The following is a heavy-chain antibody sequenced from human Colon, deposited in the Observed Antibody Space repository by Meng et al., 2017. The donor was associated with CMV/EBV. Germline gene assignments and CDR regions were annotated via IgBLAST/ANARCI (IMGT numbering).Heavy chain of an antibody. CDR1: GSSFSNSW. D-gene: IGHD5/OR15-5a*01. V-gene: IGHV3-7*01. J-gene: IGHJ4*02. Sequence: GESLKISCAASGSSFSNSWMIWVRRAPGKGLEWVANINRDGSEKNYVDSVKGRFTVSRDNVKNSLYLQMNSLRVEDMAVYYCAKGQGIIYDWGQGTLVTVSS. CDR3: AKGQGIIYD. CDR2: INRDGSEK.